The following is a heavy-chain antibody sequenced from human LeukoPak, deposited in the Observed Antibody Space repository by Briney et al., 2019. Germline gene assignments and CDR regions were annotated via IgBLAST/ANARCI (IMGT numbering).Heavy chain of an antibody. Sequence: QPGGSLRLSCAASGFTFSNYAITWDRQAPGKGLEWVSTISSSGTNTYYADSVKGRFTISRDNSKNTLYLQMNSLRAEDTAVYYCAKDGHYDSSGFTLQYWGQGTLVTVSS. V-gene: IGHV3-23*01. J-gene: IGHJ1*01. CDR3: AKDGHYDSSGFTLQY. CDR2: ISSSGTNT. CDR1: GFTFSNYA. D-gene: IGHD3-22*01.